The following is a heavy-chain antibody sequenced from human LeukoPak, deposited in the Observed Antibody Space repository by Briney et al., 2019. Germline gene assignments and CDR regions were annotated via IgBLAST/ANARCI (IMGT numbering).Heavy chain of an antibody. D-gene: IGHD2-15*01. CDR2: MNPNSGNT. CDR1: GYTFTSYD. CDR3: AREGSESTYYYMDV. Sequence: ASVKVSCKASGYTFTSYDINWVRQATGQGLEWMGWMNPNSGNTGYAQKFQGRVTITRNTSISTAYMELSSLRSEDTAVYYCAREGSESTYYYMDVWGKGTTVTVSS. V-gene: IGHV1-8*03. J-gene: IGHJ6*03.